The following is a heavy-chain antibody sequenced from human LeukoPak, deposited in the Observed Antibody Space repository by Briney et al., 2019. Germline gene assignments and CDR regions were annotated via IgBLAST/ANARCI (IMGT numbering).Heavy chain of an antibody. CDR2: MNPNSGKT. CDR1: GYTFSRYD. D-gene: IGHD2/OR15-2a*01. J-gene: IGHJ3*02. CDR3: ARPGKYCTSIPCSPNDPFDI. V-gene: IGHV1-8*01. Sequence: GASVKVSCKASGYTFSRYDIKWVRPATGQGLAWMGWMNPNSGKTGYAQQFQGRVIMTRNTSISTAYMELSSLRSEDTAVYYCARPGKYCTSIPCSPNDPFDIWGQETMVTVSS.